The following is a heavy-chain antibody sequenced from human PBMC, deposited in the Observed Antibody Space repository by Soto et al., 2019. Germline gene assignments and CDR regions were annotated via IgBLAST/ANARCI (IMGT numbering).Heavy chain of an antibody. D-gene: IGHD2-21*01. CDR2: IITVLGTT. Sequence: QVQLVQSGAELKKTGSSVKVSCRASGDTFSSYAVNWVRQAPGRGLEWMGSIITVLGTTDYAQNFKGRVTITAEKSTKTVYMELSSLRSEDTAVYYCARRRYCGYDCYHKHYNGMDVWGPGTTVTVAS. CDR3: ARRRYCGYDCYHKHYNGMDV. J-gene: IGHJ6*02. CDR1: GDTFSSYA. V-gene: IGHV1-69*08.